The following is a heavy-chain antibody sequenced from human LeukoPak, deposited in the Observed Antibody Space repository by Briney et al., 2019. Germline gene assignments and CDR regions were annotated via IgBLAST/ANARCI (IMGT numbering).Heavy chain of an antibody. V-gene: IGHV1-46*01. D-gene: IGHD3-22*01. CDR2: INPSGGST. CDR3: ARDYRKRHYYDSSGLFDY. J-gene: IGHJ4*02. Sequence: GASVKVSCKASGYTFTSYYMHWVRQAPGQGLEWMGIINPSGGSTSYAQKFQGRVTMTRDTSTSTAYMELSSLRSEDTAVYYCARDYRKRHYYDSSGLFDYWGQGTLVTVSS. CDR1: GYTFTSYY.